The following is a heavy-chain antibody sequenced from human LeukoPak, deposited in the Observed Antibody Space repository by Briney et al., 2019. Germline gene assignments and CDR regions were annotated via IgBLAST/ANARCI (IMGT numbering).Heavy chain of an antibody. V-gene: IGHV4-39*07. CDR3: ARETMVRGVIIRPYYYYYYMDV. D-gene: IGHD3-10*01. Sequence: PSETLSLTCTVSGGSISNYYWGWIRQPPGKGLEWIGSIYYSGSTYYNPSLKSRVTISVDTSKNQFSLKLSSVTAADTAVYYCARETMVRGVIIRPYYYYYYMDVWGKGTTVTVSS. CDR2: IYYSGST. J-gene: IGHJ6*03. CDR1: GGSISNYY.